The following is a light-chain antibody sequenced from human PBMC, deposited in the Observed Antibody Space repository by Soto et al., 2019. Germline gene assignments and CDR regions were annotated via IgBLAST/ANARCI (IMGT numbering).Light chain of an antibody. J-gene: IGLJ2*01. CDR2: EVT. CDR3: ASYAGNNVI. Sequence: HSALTQPPSASGSPGQSVAISCTGTSSDVGGYNYVSWFQQHPGKAPKLMIYEVTKRPSGVPDRFSGSKSGNTASLTVSGLQAEDEADYYCASYAGNNVIFGGGTKVTVL. V-gene: IGLV2-8*01. CDR1: SSDVGGYNY.